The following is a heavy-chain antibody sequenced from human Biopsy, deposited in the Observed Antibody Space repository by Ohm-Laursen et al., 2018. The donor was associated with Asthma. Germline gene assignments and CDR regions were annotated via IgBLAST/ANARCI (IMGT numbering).Heavy chain of an antibody. D-gene: IGHD2/OR15-2a*01. CDR1: GVALSGYT. CDR3: AAGRTSLQGESLI. Sequence: ASAKASCNASGVALSGYTLEWVRQARGLGLECSAGIVFASGATNYAQNFQDRLTVTRDMSAGSVSMELRGLSSTDTAVYYCAAGRTSLQGESLIWGQGTLVSVSS. J-gene: IGHJ4*01. V-gene: IGHV1-58*01. CDR2: IVFASGAT.